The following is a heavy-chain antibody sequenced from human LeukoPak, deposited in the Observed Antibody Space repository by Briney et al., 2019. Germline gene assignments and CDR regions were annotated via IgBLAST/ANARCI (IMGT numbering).Heavy chain of an antibody. CDR2: IWYDGSNK. Sequence: PGGSLRLSCAASGFTFNSYGMHWVRQAPGKGLEWVAVIWYDGSNKYYADSVKGRFTISRDNSKNTLYLQMNSLRAEDTAVYYCARSYCSSTSCYVGLWYYYYGMDVWGQGTTVTVSS. CDR1: GFTFNSYG. V-gene: IGHV3-33*01. CDR3: ARSYCSSTSCYVGLWYYYYGMDV. J-gene: IGHJ6*02. D-gene: IGHD2-2*01.